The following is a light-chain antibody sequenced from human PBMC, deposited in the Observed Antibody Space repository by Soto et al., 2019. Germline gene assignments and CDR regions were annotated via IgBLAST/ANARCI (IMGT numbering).Light chain of an antibody. CDR3: QKCKVAPFT. J-gene: IGKJ4*01. CDR1: QSISSW. CDR2: KTS. Sequence: DIQMTQSPSTLTASVGDRVTITCRASQSISSWLAWYQQKPGKAPNLLIYKTSSLESGVPSRFSGSGSGTEFTLTISSLQPDDFATYYCQKCKVAPFTFGGGTKVEIK. V-gene: IGKV1-5*03.